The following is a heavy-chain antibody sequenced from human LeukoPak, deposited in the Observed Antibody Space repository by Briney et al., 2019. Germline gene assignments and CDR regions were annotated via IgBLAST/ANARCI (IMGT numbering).Heavy chain of an antibody. CDR2: ISYDGSNK. J-gene: IGHJ6*02. D-gene: IGHD6-13*01. CDR1: GFTFSSYG. Sequence: GGSLRLSCATSGFTFSSYGMHWVRQAPGKGLEWVAIISYDGSNKYYADSVKGRFTISRDNSKNTLYLQMNSLRAEDTAVYYCAKGVGGSSWYGVSYYYGMDVWGQGTTVTVSS. V-gene: IGHV3-30*18. CDR3: AKGVGGSSWYGVSYYYGMDV.